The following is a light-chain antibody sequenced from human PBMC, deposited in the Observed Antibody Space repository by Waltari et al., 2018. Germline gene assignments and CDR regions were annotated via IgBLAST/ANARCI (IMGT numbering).Light chain of an antibody. Sequence: DIEMTQFPSSVAVSLGDRVTLTCRASQAISNWLAWYQQKPGEAPKLLISGTYILESGVSSRFSGSGSGTDFTLTINNLQPEDFATYFCQQTKSFPLTFGGGTRVEVK. V-gene: IGKV1-12*01. CDR2: GTY. J-gene: IGKJ4*01. CDR3: QQTKSFPLT. CDR1: QAISNW.